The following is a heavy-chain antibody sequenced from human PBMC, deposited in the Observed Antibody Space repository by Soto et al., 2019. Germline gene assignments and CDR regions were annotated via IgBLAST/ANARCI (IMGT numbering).Heavy chain of an antibody. CDR3: ARSRGADFDY. J-gene: IGHJ4*02. Sequence: EVQLVESGGGLVQPGGSLRLSCAASGFTVSNYDMHWVRQGTGKGLEWVSVVGTAGDTYYPGSVKGRFTISRENAKNSLYLQMNSLRAGDTAVYYCARSRGADFDYWGQGTLVTVSS. V-gene: IGHV3-13*04. CDR1: GFTVSNYD. CDR2: VGTAGDT. D-gene: IGHD3-10*01.